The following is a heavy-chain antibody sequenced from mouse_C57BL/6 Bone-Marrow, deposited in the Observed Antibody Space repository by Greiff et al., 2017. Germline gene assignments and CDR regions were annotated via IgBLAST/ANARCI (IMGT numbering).Heavy chain of an antibody. V-gene: IGHV1-55*01. Sequence: QVQLQQPGAELVKPGASVKMSCKASGYTFTSYWITWVKQRPGQGLEWIGDIYPGSGSTNYNEKFKSKATLTVDTSSSTAYMQLSSLTSEDSAVYYCARHDYDCGRDFDYWGQGTTLTVSS. CDR1: GYTFTSYW. CDR3: ARHDYDCGRDFDY. CDR2: IYPGSGST. D-gene: IGHD2-4*01. J-gene: IGHJ2*01.